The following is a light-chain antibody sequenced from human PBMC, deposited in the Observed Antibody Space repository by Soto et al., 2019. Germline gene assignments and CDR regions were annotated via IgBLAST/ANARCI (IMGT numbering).Light chain of an antibody. V-gene: IGKV3-15*01. CDR1: QPVNNN. J-gene: IGKJ5*01. CDR2: GAS. Sequence: IVMTHSPATLSVSPGYRATLSCRSSQPVNNNLAWYQHKPGQAPRLLIYGASTRATGISARFSGGGSGTEFTLTISSLQSEDFALYFCQQYEKWTPSITFGQGTRPEIK. CDR3: QQYEKWTPSIT.